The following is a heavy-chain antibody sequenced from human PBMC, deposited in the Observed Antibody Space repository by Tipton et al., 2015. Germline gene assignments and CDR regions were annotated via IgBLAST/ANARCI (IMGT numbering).Heavy chain of an antibody. CDR1: GFRFTDFS. J-gene: IGHJ4*02. Sequence: SLRLSCAASGFRFTDFSMNWVRQSPGKGLQWISFIDRYSTAFYYADSVKGRFTISRDNTKNSLYLQMNSLRAEDTAVYYCAKDLGWVAGFDYWGQGTLVTVSS. D-gene: IGHD2-15*01. CDR2: IDRYSTAF. V-gene: IGHV3-48*04. CDR3: AKDLGWVAGFDY.